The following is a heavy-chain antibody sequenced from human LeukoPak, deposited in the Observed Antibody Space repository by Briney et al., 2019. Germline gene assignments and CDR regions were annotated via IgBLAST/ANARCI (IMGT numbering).Heavy chain of an antibody. D-gene: IGHD2-8*02. CDR2: MKEDGGEK. CDR1: GFIFGPYW. J-gene: IGHJ2*01. Sequence: DPGGSLRLSCAASGFIFGPYWVTWVRQAPGMGLEWVANMKEDGGEKFYVDSVRGRFTISRDNAKNSLYLQMNSLRVEDTGVYYCARVRTEWYIDLWGRGTLVTVST. CDR3: ARVRTEWYIDL. V-gene: IGHV3-7*01.